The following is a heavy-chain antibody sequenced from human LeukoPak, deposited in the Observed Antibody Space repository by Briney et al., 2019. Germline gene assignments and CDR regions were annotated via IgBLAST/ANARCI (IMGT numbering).Heavy chain of an antibody. CDR1: GGSFSGYY. CDR3: ARETNCSGGSCYTPGI. D-gene: IGHD2-15*01. CDR2: INHSGST. Sequence: ASETLSLTCAVYGGSFSGYYWSWIRQPPGKGLEWIGEINHSGSTNYNPSLKSRVTISVDTSKNQFSLKLSSVTAADTAVYYCARETNCSGGSCYTPGIWGQGTMVTVYS. V-gene: IGHV4-34*01. J-gene: IGHJ3*02.